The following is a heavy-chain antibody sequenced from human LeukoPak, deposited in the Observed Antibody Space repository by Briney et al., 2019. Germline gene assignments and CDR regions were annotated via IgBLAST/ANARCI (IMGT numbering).Heavy chain of an antibody. V-gene: IGHV4-34*01. CDR3: ARDGLVTAFGY. J-gene: IGHJ4*02. CDR1: GGSFSGYY. D-gene: IGHD6-6*01. Sequence: SETLSLTCAVYGGSFSGYYWSWIRQPPGKGLEWIGEINHSGSTNYNPSLKSRVTISVDTSKNQFSLKLSSVTAADTAVYYCARDGLVTAFGYWGQGTLVTVSS. CDR2: INHSGST.